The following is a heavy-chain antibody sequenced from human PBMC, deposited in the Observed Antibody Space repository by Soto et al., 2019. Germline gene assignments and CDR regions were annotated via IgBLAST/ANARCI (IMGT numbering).Heavy chain of an antibody. CDR1: GYTFTSYG. D-gene: IGHD2-2*02. CDR2: ISAFNGYT. Sequence: QVQLVQSGAEVKKPGASVKVSCKASGYTFTSYGISWVRQAPGQGLEWMGWISAFNGYTNYAQNLQGRVTMTADTSTSTAYMELRSLRSDDTAVYYCAREHDHTLPQFKDYWGQGTLVTVSS. V-gene: IGHV1-18*01. CDR3: AREHDHTLPQFKDY. J-gene: IGHJ4*02.